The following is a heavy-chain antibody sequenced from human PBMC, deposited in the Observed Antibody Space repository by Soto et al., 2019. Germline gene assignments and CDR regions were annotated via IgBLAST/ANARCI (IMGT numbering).Heavy chain of an antibody. V-gene: IGHV3-30*15. CDR3: ARAPTSRFDY. Sequence: LRLSCAASVFTFGTFAMHWVRQAPGKGLEWVAVISSDTYTQYYADSVRGRFTISRDNSKNTLFLQMSSLRTEDTAVYFCARAPTSRFDYWGQGALVTVSS. CDR1: VFTFGTFA. CDR2: ISSDTYTQ. J-gene: IGHJ4*02.